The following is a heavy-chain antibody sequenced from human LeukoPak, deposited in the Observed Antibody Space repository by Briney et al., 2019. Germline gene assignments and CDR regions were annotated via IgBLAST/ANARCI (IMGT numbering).Heavy chain of an antibody. CDR1: GFTFSSYA. V-gene: IGHV3-30-3*01. CDR2: ISYDGSNK. D-gene: IGHD2-2*02. Sequence: GRSLRLSCAASGFTFSSYAMHWVRQAPGKGLEWVAVISYDGSNKYYADSAKGRFTISRDNSKNTLYLQMNSLRAEDTAVYYCAKDHQLLYARGKYFQHWGQGTLVTVSS. CDR3: AKDHQLLYARGKYFQH. J-gene: IGHJ1*01.